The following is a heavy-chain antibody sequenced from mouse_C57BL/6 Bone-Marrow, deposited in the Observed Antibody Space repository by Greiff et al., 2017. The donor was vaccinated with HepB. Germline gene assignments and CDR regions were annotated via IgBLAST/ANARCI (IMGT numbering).Heavy chain of an antibody. CDR3: ARSTRVTPYWYFDV. CDR2: IYPGSGST. D-gene: IGHD2-5*01. V-gene: IGHV1-55*01. Sequence: QVQLQQPGAELVKPGASVKMSCKASGYTFTSYWITWVKQRPGQGLEWIGDIYPGSGSTNYNEKFKSKATLTVDTSSSTAYMQLSSLTSEDSAVYYCARSTRVTPYWYFDVWGTGTTVTVSS. CDR1: GYTFTSYW. J-gene: IGHJ1*03.